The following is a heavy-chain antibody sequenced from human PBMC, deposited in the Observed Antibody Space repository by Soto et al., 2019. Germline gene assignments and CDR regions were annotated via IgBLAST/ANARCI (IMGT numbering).Heavy chain of an antibody. Sequence: VQLQQWGAGLLKPSETLSLTCAVYSGSLIGYSWHWIRQPPGKGLEWLGEIDHSGSTKYNPSLNDRVTLSVDTSQNNCSLTVTSVTDSDTAVYYCARGFPVYSYYYYLDVWAKGTTVTVSS. J-gene: IGHJ6*03. CDR3: ARGFPVYSYYYYLDV. V-gene: IGHV4-34*01. D-gene: IGHD1-20*01. CDR1: SGSLIGYS. CDR2: IDHSGST.